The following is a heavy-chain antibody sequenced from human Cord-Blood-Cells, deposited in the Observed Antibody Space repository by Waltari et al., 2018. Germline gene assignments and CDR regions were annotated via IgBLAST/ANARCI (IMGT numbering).Heavy chain of an antibody. CDR1: GFTFSSYS. D-gene: IGHD2-15*01. CDR3: ARDEVVVAADAFDI. J-gene: IGHJ3*02. V-gene: IGHV3-21*01. CDR2: ISSSSSYI. Sequence: EVQLVESGGGLVKPGGSLRLSCAASGFTFSSYSMNWVRQAPGKGLEWVSSISSSSSYIYYADSVKGRFTISRDNAKNSLYLQMNSLRAEDTAVYYCARDEVVVAADAFDIWGQGTMVTVSS.